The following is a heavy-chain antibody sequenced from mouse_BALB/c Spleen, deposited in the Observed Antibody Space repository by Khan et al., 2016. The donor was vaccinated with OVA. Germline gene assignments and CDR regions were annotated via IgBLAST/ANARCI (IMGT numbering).Heavy chain of an antibody. J-gene: IGHJ3*01. CDR1: GYTFTDYY. CDR2: ISPASGDT. V-gene: IGHV1-77*01. D-gene: IGHD1-2*01. Sequence: QVQLQQSGAELARPGASVKLSCKASGYTFTDYYINWVKLRTGQGLEWIGEISPASGDTYYNERFKGKATLTADKSSSTAYMQLSSLTSEASAVYFCARRNYFGYTFAYWGQGTLVTVSA. CDR3: ARRNYFGYTFAY.